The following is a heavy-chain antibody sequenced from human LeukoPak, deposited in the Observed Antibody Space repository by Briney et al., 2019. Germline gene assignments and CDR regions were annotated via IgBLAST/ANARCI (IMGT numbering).Heavy chain of an antibody. CDR2: ISYDGSNK. J-gene: IGHJ4*02. CDR3: AKPSYYYDSSGYNHFDY. D-gene: IGHD3-22*01. Sequence: PGGSLRLSCAASGFTFSSYAMHWVRQAPGKGLEWVAVISYDGSNKYYADSVKGRFTISRDNSKNTLYLQMNSLRAEDTAVYYCAKPSYYYDSSGYNHFDYWGQGTLVTVSS. CDR1: GFTFSSYA. V-gene: IGHV3-30*18.